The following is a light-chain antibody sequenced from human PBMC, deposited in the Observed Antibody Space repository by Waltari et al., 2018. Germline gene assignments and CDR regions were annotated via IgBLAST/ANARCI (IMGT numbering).Light chain of an antibody. CDR3: CSYAGSSTLV. Sequence: QSALTQPASVSGSPGQSITTSCTGTSSDVGPYNLVSWYQQHPGKAPKVLIYDVSKRPSGVSNRFSGSKSGNTASLTISGLQAEDEADYYCCSYAGSSTLVFGGGTKLTVL. CDR1: SSDVGPYNL. CDR2: DVS. J-gene: IGLJ2*01. V-gene: IGLV2-23*02.